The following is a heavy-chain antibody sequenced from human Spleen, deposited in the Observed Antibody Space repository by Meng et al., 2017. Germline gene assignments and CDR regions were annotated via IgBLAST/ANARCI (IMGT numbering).Heavy chain of an antibody. Sequence: GGSLRLSCAASGFTFDDYAMPWVRQAPGKGLEWVSGISWSSGSRGYADSVKGRFTISRDNAKNSLYLQMNSLRLEDTALYYCAKGASGSYYSRFDYWGQGTLVTVSS. D-gene: IGHD3-10*01. J-gene: IGHJ4*02. CDR1: GFTFDDYA. CDR2: ISWSSGSR. V-gene: IGHV3-9*01. CDR3: AKGASGSYYSRFDY.